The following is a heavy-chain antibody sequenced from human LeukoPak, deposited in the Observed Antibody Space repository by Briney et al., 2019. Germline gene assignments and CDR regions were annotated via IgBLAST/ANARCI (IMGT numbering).Heavy chain of an antibody. CDR3: ARDPSIVVFDSSGWYFDY. J-gene: IGHJ4*02. D-gene: IGHD6-19*01. CDR1: GGSFSGYY. CDR2: IYYSGST. V-gene: IGHV4-34*01. Sequence: SETLSLTCAVYGGSFSGYYWSWIRQPPGKGLEWIGSIYYSGSTYYNPSLKSRVTISVDTSKNQFSLKLSSVTAADTAVYYCARDPSIVVFDSSGWYFDYWGQGTLVTVSS.